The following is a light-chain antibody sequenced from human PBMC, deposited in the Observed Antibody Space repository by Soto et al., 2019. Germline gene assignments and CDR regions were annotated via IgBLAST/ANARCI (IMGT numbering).Light chain of an antibody. CDR2: DAS. CDR3: QQSNNWPKT. CDR1: QSVNSN. V-gene: IGKV3-15*01. Sequence: EIVMTQSPATPSVSPGETATLSCRASQSVNSNLAWYQQKPGQAPRLLISDASTRAAGLPARFSGSGSGTEFTLTISSLQSEDFAVYFCQQSNNWPKTFGQGTKVDNK. J-gene: IGKJ1*01.